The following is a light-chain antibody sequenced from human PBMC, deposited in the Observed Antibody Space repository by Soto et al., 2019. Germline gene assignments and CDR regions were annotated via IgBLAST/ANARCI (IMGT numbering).Light chain of an antibody. V-gene: IGKV3D-20*02. CDR2: EAS. CDR3: QQRNSWPLT. CDR1: QSVSSSY. J-gene: IGKJ4*01. Sequence: IVLTQSPGTLSLSPGERATLSCRSSQSVSSSYLAWYQQKPGQAARLLIYEASNRDTGVPTRFSGSGSGTDFTLTISTLEPEDFAVYFCQQRNSWPLTFGGGTKVDI.